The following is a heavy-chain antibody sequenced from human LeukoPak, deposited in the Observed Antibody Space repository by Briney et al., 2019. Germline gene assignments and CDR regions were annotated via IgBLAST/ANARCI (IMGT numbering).Heavy chain of an antibody. J-gene: IGHJ5*02. CDR2: IYASGRT. D-gene: IGHD6-13*01. V-gene: IGHV4-4*07. Sequence: TSETLSLTCTVSGGSISSYYWSWIRQPAGKGLEWIGRIYASGRTNYNPSPKSRVTMSVDASKNQFSLKLSSVTAADTAVYYCARVKSFGGAAGFRWFDPWGQGTLVTVSS. CDR3: ARVKSFGGAAGFRWFDP. CDR1: GGSISSYY.